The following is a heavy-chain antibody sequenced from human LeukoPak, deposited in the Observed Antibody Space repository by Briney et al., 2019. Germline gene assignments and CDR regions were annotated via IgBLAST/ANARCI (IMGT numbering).Heavy chain of an antibody. CDR1: GFTFSSYW. CDR2: IKQDGSEK. V-gene: IGHV3-7*02. CDR3: ARVLVGGTNWFDP. D-gene: IGHD1-26*01. Sequence: GGSLRLSCAASGFTFSSYWMSWGRQAPGKGLEWVANIKQDGSEKYYVDSVKGRFTISRDNAKNSLYLQMNSLRAEDTSVYYCARVLVGGTNWFDPWGQGTLVTVSS. J-gene: IGHJ5*02.